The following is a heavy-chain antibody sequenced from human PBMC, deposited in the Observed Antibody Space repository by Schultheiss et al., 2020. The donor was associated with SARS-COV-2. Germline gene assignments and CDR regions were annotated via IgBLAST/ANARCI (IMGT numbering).Heavy chain of an antibody. V-gene: IGHV3-21*04. CDR3: TRFVKGVEVIPGSARNYFDY. J-gene: IGHJ4*02. CDR2: ISSSSSYI. Sequence: GESLKISCVASGFTFSSYSMNWVRQAPGKGLEWVSSISSSSSYIYYADSVKGRFTISRDSSENTLSLHMNNLRVDDTATYYCTRFVKGVEVIPGSARNYFDYWGQGILVTVSS. D-gene: IGHD2-21*01. CDR1: GFTFSSYS.